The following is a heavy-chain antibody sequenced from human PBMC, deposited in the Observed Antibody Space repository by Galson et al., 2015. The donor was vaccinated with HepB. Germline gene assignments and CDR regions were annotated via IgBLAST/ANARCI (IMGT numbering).Heavy chain of an antibody. J-gene: IGHJ2*01. D-gene: IGHD1-26*01. CDR3: ARETPKPPWYFDL. Sequence: SLRLSCAASGFTFNNYAMNWVRQPPGKGLEWVSGISTIGGTTYSADSVKGRFTISRDNSRNRLYLQMNSLRAEDTAIYFCARETPKPPWYFDLWGQGTLVTVSS. CDR1: GFTFNNYA. V-gene: IGHV3-23*01. CDR2: ISTIGGTT.